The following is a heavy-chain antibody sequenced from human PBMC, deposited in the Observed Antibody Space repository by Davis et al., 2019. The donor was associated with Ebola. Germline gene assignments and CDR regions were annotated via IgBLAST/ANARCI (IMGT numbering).Heavy chain of an antibody. J-gene: IGHJ6*02. CDR1: GYTFTSYD. CDR2: MNPNSGNT. D-gene: IGHD2-2*01. CDR3: ARADSIYCSSTSCYTYYYYGMDV. V-gene: IGHV1-8*01. Sequence: ASVTVSCKASGYTFTSYDINWVRQATGQGLEWMGWMNPNSGNTGYAQKFQGRVTMTRNTSISTAYMELSSLRSEDTAVYYCARADSIYCSSTSCYTYYYYGMDVWGQGTTVTVSS.